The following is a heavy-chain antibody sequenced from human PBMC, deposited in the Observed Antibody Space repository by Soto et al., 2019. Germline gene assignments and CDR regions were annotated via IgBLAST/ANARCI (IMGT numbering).Heavy chain of an antibody. CDR3: ARDHGGKVLLWFGESDPQYMDV. CDR1: GYTFTSYA. CDR2: INAGNGNT. Sequence: ASVKVSCKASGYTFTSYAMHWVRQAPGQRLEWMGWINAGNGNTKYSQKFQGRVTITRDTSASTAYMELSSLRSEDTAVYYCARDHGGKVLLWFGESDPQYMDVWGKGTTVTVSS. J-gene: IGHJ6*03. V-gene: IGHV1-3*01. D-gene: IGHD3-10*01.